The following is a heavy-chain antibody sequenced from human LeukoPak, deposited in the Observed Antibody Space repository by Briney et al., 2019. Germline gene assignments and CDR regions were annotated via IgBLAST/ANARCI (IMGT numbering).Heavy chain of an antibody. CDR2: INHSGST. CDR1: GGSFSGYY. CDR3: ARGLNRRSPYSSSWYRSAFDI. J-gene: IGHJ3*02. D-gene: IGHD6-13*01. Sequence: SETLSLTCAVYGGSFSGYYWSWIRQPPGKGLEWIGEINHSGSTNYNPSLKSRVTISVDTSKNQFSLKLSSVTAADTAVYYCARGLNRRSPYSSSWYRSAFDIWGQGTMVIVSS. V-gene: IGHV4-34*01.